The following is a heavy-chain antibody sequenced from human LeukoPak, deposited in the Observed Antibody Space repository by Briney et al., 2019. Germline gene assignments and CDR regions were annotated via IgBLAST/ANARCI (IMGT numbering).Heavy chain of an antibody. Sequence: SETLSLTCAVYGGSFSGYYWSWIRQPPGKGLEWIGEINHSGSTNYNPSLKSRVTISVDTSKNQFSLKLSSVTAADTAVYYCALTPLGDYYDSSGYEHWGQGTLVTVSS. CDR3: ALTPLGDYYDSSGYEH. D-gene: IGHD3-22*01. CDR1: GGSFSGYY. V-gene: IGHV4-34*01. CDR2: INHSGST. J-gene: IGHJ1*01.